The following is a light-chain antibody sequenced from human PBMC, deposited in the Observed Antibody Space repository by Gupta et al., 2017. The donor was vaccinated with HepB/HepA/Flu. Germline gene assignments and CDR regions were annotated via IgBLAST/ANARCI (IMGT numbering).Light chain of an antibody. CDR1: QSVSSN. Sequence: IMWPKPPALCSVSSGERATLSCRASQSVSSNLAWYQQKPGKAPRLLIYGASTRATGIPARFSGSGSGTEFTLTISSLQSEDFAVYYCQQYNNWPLTFGGGTKVEIK. V-gene: IGKV3-15*01. J-gene: IGKJ4*01. CDR2: GAS. CDR3: QQYNNWPLT.